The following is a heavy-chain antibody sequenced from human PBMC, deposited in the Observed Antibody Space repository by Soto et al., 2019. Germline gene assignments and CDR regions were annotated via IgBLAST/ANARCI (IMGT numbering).Heavy chain of an antibody. CDR1: GGTFSNYP. Sequence: ASVKVSCKASGGTFSNYPFTWVRQAPGQGLEWMGGIIPIFGSVTYAQKFQGRVTISADESTSTAYMEMSSLTSEDTAVYYCARPRTVATTKGYDYWGQGTLVTVSS. V-gene: IGHV1-69*13. D-gene: IGHD1-1*01. J-gene: IGHJ4*02. CDR2: IIPIFGSV. CDR3: ARPRTVATTKGYDY.